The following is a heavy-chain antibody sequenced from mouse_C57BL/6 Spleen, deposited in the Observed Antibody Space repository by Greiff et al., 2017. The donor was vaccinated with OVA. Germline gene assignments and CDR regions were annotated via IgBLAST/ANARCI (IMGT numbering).Heavy chain of an antibody. CDR1: GYTFTSYG. CDR2: IYPRSGNT. D-gene: IGHD1-1*01. Sequence: QVQLKESGAELARPGASVKLSCKASGYTFTSYGISWVKQRTGQGLEWIGEIYPRSGNTYYNEKFKGKATLTADKSSSTAYMELRSLTSEDSAVYFCARRDSTVVALYWYFDVWGTGTTVTVSS. CDR3: ARRDSTVVALYWYFDV. J-gene: IGHJ1*03. V-gene: IGHV1-81*01.